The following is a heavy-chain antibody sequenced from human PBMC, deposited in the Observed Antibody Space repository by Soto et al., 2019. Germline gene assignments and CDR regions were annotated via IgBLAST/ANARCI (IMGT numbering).Heavy chain of an antibody. V-gene: IGHV1-69*06. D-gene: IGHD3-9*01. Sequence: QVQLVQSGAEVKKPGSSVKVSCKASGGTFSSNAISWVRQAPGQGLEWMGGIIPIYASPNYAQTFQGRVTVTADKATSTAYLELSRLKFADSAIYYCAVAVTGSRSPLAHWGQGTLDIVSS. CDR1: GGTFSSNA. CDR3: AVAVTGSRSPLAH. CDR2: IIPIYASP. J-gene: IGHJ4*02.